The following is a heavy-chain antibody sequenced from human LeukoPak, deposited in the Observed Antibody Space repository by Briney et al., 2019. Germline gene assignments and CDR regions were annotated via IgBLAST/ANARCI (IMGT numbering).Heavy chain of an antibody. V-gene: IGHV3-11*04. CDR1: GFILSDYY. D-gene: IGHD6-19*01. J-gene: IGHJ4*02. Sequence: PGGSLRLSCAASGFILSDYYMSWIRQAPGKGLEWVAYISTNDRTTYYADSVKGRFTISRDNAKNSLYLQMNSLRAEDTAVYYCARWLYSGGWAIDYWGQGTMVSVSS. CDR2: ISTNDRTT. CDR3: ARWLYSGGWAIDY.